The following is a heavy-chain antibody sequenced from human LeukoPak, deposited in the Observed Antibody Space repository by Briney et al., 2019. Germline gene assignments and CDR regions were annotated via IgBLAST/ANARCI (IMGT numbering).Heavy chain of an antibody. V-gene: IGHV3-21*01. CDR1: GFTFSSYS. Sequence: GGSLRLSCAASGFTFSSYSMNWDRQAPGKGLEWVSSISSSSSYIYYADSVKGRFTISRDNAKKALYLQMNSLRAEDTAVYYCARDVAAVAGIIGYWGQGTLVTVSS. J-gene: IGHJ4*02. CDR2: ISSSSSYI. CDR3: ARDVAAVAGIIGY. D-gene: IGHD6-19*01.